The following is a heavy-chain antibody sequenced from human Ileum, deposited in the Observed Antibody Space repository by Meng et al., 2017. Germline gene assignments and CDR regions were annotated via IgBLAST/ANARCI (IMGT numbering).Heavy chain of an antibody. V-gene: IGHV1-3*01. CDR3: ARENDNWNYFDY. CDR1: GYTIRNYP. D-gene: IGHD1-1*01. CDR2: INAGNGNI. J-gene: IGHJ4*02. Sequence: QVQLVQSGNEVKTVGAYVKVSCTASGYTIRNYPLHWVRQAPGQRPEWMGWINAGNGNIKISQKFQGRITITSDTSATAYMELSSLRSEDTAVYFCARENDNWNYFDYWGQGSLVTVSS.